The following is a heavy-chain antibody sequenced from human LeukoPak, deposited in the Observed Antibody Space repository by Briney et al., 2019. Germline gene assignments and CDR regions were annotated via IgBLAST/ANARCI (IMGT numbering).Heavy chain of an antibody. CDR2: IKQDGSEK. Sequence: GGSLRLSCAASQFSFSSHWMSWVRQAPGKGLEWVANIKQDGSEKYYVDSVKGRFTISRDNAKNSLYLQMNSLRAEDTAVYYCATSSSAKYTPAYWGQGTLVTVSS. CDR1: QFSFSSHW. V-gene: IGHV3-7*01. D-gene: IGHD6-19*01. CDR3: ATSSSAKYTPAY. J-gene: IGHJ4*02.